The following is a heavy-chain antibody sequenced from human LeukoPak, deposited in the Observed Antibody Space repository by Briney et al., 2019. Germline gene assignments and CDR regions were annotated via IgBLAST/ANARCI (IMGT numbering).Heavy chain of an antibody. V-gene: IGHV3-7*03. J-gene: IGHJ6*03. Sequence: GGSLRLSCAASGFGFSNFWMSWVRQAPGKGPEWVANIKEDGSLKNYVDSVEGRFTVSRDNAKNTLYLQMNSLRAEDTALYYCARLKVGSWYDFLFRKEYYYYYMDVWGKGTTVTVSS. CDR2: IKEDGSLK. CDR3: ARLKVGSWYDFLFRKEYYYYYMDV. D-gene: IGHD6-13*01. CDR1: GFGFSNFW.